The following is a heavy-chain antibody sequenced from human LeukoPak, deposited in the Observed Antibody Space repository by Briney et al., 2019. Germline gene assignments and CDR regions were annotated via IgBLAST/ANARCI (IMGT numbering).Heavy chain of an antibody. CDR1: GFTSSSYA. D-gene: IGHD3-3*01. CDR3: AKATIFGVVMTYYFDY. V-gene: IGHV3-23*01. J-gene: IGHJ4*02. Sequence: GGSLRLSCAASGFTSSSYAMSWVRQAPGKGLEWVSAISGSGGSTYYADSVKGRFTISRDNSKNTLYLQMNSLRAEDTAVYYCAKATIFGVVMTYYFDYWGQGTLVTVSS. CDR2: ISGSGGST.